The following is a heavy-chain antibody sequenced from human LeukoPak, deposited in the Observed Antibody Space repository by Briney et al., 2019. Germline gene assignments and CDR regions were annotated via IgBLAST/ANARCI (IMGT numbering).Heavy chain of an antibody. J-gene: IGHJ2*01. CDR3: ARAGCSSSPNWYFDL. V-gene: IGHV4-34*01. D-gene: IGHD6-6*01. Sequence: SETLSLTCAVYGGSFSGYYWSWIRQPPGKGLEWIGEINHSGSTNYNPSLKSRVTISVDTSKNQFSLKLSSVTAADTAVYYCARAGCSSSPNWYFDLWGRGTLVTVSS. CDR1: GGSFSGYY. CDR2: INHSGST.